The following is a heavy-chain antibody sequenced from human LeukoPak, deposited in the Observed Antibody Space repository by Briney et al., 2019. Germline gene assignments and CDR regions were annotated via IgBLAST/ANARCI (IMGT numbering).Heavy chain of an antibody. J-gene: IGHJ6*02. V-gene: IGHV4-34*01. Sequence: SETLSLTCAVYGGSFSGYYWSWIRQPPEKGLEWIGEINHSGSTNYNPSLKSRVTISVDTSKNQFSLKLSSVTAADTAVYYCARAPAYDFWSPYYYYYGMDVWGQGTTVTVSS. D-gene: IGHD3-3*01. CDR3: ARAPAYDFWSPYYYYYGMDV. CDR1: GGSFSGYY. CDR2: INHSGST.